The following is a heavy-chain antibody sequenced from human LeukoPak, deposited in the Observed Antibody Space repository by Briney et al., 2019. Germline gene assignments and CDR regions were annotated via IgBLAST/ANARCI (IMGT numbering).Heavy chain of an antibody. CDR2: IHYDSTTE. J-gene: IGHJ4*02. D-gene: IGHD2-2*01. Sequence: GGSLRLSCAASGFDFSSYGMHWVRQAPGKGLEWVAYIHYDSTTEDYADSVQGRFTISRDNAKNSLYLQMNSLRAEDTALYYCAKDMRPYQLHEVDYWGQGTLVTVSS. CDR1: GFDFSSYG. CDR3: AKDMRPYQLHEVDY. V-gene: IGHV3-30*02.